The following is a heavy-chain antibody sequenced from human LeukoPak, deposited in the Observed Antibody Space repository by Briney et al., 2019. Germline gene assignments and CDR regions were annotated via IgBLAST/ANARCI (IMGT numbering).Heavy chain of an antibody. V-gene: IGHV2-70*01. Sequence: SGPTLGNPTQTLTLTCTLLGYSLSTSGMCVSGIRQPQGKALEWLALIDWDDDKYYSISLQTRLTISKDNSKNQVVLTMTNMDPVDTATYYCARVTQWLAADYWGQGTLVTVSS. D-gene: IGHD6-19*01. CDR2: IDWDDDK. J-gene: IGHJ4*02. CDR3: ARVTQWLAADY. CDR1: GYSLSTSGMC.